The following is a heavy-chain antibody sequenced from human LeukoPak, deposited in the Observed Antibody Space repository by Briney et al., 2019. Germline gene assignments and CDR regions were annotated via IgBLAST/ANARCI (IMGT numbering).Heavy chain of an antibody. CDR3: ARVVAARFDP. D-gene: IGHD6-25*01. CDR2: IYYSGST. V-gene: IGHV4-39*07. Sequence: LETLSLTCTVSGGSIGSSSYYWGWIRQPPGKGLEWIGSIYYSGSTYYNPSLKSRVTISVDTSKNQFSLKLSSVTAADTAVYYCARVVAARFDPWGQGTLVTVSS. CDR1: GGSIGSSSYY. J-gene: IGHJ5*02.